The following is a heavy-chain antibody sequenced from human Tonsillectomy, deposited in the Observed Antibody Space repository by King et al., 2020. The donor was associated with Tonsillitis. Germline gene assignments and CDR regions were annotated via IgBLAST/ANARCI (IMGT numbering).Heavy chain of an antibody. D-gene: IGHD3-22*01. CDR3: ARSPNYYDSSGYSWAFDM. CDR1: GGSISSSNW. CDR2: IYHTGLT. V-gene: IGHV4-4*02. J-gene: IGHJ3*02. Sequence: QLQESGPGLVKPSGTLSLTCAVSGGSISSSNWWSWVRQPPGKGLEWIGEIYHTGLTNYNPSLKSRVAISVDNSKNQFSLELTSVTAADTAVYYCARSPNYYDSSGYSWAFDMWGQGTMVTVSS.